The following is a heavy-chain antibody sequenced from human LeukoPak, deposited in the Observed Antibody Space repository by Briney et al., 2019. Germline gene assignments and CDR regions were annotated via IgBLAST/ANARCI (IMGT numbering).Heavy chain of an antibody. CDR1: GFTFSSYW. D-gene: IGHD3-10*01. CDR2: IKQDGSEK. Sequence: PGGSLRLSCAASGFTFSSYWMSWVRQAPGKGLEWVANIKQDGSEKYYVDSVKGRFTISRDNAKNTLYLQMNSLRAEDTAVYYCAKLRLTGDGSGVDPWGQGTLVTVSS. J-gene: IGHJ5*02. CDR3: AKLRLTGDGSGVDP. V-gene: IGHV3-7*03.